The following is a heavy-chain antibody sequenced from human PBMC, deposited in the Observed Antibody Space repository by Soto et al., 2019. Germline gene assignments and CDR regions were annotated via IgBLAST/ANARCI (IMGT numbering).Heavy chain of an antibody. J-gene: IGHJ5*02. CDR1: GGSINSGGYS. CDR3: ARGLNYYDSSGSSWFDP. Sequence: TLSLTCTVSGGSINSGGYSWTWIRQPPGKGLEWIGFIYHTGTTYYNPSLKSRVTISVDRSKNQFSLKLNSVTAADTAVYYCARGLNYYDSSGSSWFDPWGQGALVTVSS. D-gene: IGHD3-22*01. V-gene: IGHV4-30-2*01. CDR2: IYHTGTT.